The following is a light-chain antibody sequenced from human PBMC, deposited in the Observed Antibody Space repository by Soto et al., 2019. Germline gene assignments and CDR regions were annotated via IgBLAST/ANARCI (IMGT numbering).Light chain of an antibody. J-gene: IGKJ2*01. Sequence: EIVMTQSPATLSVSPGERATLSCRASQSVSSNLAWYQQKRGQAPRLLIYGASTRATGIPARFSGSGSGTEFTLTISSLQYEDFAVYYCQQYNNGPPYTFGQGTKLEIK. V-gene: IGKV3-15*01. CDR3: QQYNNGPPYT. CDR2: GAS. CDR1: QSVSSN.